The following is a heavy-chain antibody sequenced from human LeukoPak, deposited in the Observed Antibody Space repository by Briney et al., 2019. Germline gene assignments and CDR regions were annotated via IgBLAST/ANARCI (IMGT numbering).Heavy chain of an antibody. Sequence: GGSLSLFCAASGFTFSTSWMCWVRQAPGKGLGWLAYINGDGTAESYVASVKGRFTSSRDNAKNTVYLEMTTLRAEDTTLYFCVRDRAFSTFDYWGQATLVTVSS. CDR2: INGDGTAE. J-gene: IGHJ4*02. D-gene: IGHD2/OR15-2a*01. V-gene: IGHV3-7*01. CDR3: VRDRAFSTFDY. CDR1: GFTFSTSW.